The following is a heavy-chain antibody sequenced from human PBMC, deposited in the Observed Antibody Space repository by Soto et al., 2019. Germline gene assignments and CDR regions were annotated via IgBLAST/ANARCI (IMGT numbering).Heavy chain of an antibody. J-gene: IGHJ5*02. CDR3: ARHPERIAEIELFDP. CDR1: GFTFSSYS. Sequence: PGGSLRLPWAASGFTFSSYSMNWVRQAPGKGLEWVSYISSSSSTIYYADSVKGRFTISRDNAKNSLYLQMNSLRAEDTAVYYCARHPERIAEIELFDPWGQGTLVTGSS. D-gene: IGHD6-13*01. CDR2: ISSSSSTI. V-gene: IGHV3-48*01.